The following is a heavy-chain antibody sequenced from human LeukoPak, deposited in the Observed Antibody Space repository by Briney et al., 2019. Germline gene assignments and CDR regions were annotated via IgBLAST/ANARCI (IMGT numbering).Heavy chain of an antibody. CDR2: ISWNSGSI. D-gene: IGHD1-26*01. V-gene: IGHV3-9*01. Sequence: PGGSLRLSCAASGFTFSSYAMSWVRQAPGKGLEWVSGISWNSGSIGYADSVKGRFTISRDNAKNSLYLQMNSLRAEDTALYYCAKDSGSYYYYGMDVWGQGTTVTVSS. CDR1: GFTFSSYA. J-gene: IGHJ6*02. CDR3: AKDSGSYYYYGMDV.